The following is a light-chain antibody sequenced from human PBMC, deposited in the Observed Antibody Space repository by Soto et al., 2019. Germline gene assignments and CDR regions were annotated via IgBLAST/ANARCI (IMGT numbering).Light chain of an antibody. Sequence: QSVLTQPPSVSGAPGQRVTISCTGSSSNIWAGYDVHWYQQLPGTAPKLLIYGNSNRPSGVPDRFSGSKSGTSASLAITGLQAEDEADYYCQSYDSSLSGSNVFGTGTKLTVL. CDR1: SSNIWAGYD. CDR3: QSYDSSLSGSNV. V-gene: IGLV1-40*01. J-gene: IGLJ1*01. CDR2: GNS.